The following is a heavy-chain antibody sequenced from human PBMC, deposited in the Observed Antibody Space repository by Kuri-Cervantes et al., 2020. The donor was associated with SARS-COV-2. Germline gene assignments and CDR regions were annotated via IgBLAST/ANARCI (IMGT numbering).Heavy chain of an antibody. Sequence: GESLKISCAASGFTFSSYSMNWVRQAPGKGLEWVSSISSSSSYIYYADSVKGRFTISRDHAKNSLYLQMNSLRAEDTAVYYCARAGRWLQSTPFDYWGQGTLVTVSS. D-gene: IGHD5-24*01. CDR3: ARAGRWLQSTPFDY. CDR1: GFTFSSYS. J-gene: IGHJ4*02. CDR2: ISSSSSYI. V-gene: IGHV3-21*01.